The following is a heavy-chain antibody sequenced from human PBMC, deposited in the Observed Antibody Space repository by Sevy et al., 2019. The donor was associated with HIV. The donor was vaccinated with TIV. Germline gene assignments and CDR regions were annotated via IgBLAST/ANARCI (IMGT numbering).Heavy chain of an antibody. CDR1: GYSFTSYW. D-gene: IGHD3-3*01. Sequence: GESLKISCKGSGYSFTSYWIGWVRQMPGKGLEWMGIIYPGDSDTRYSPSFQGQVTISADKSISTAYLQWSSLTASDTAMYYCARQEYYDFWSGYYGYYYYGMDVWGQGTTVTVSS. J-gene: IGHJ6*02. V-gene: IGHV5-51*01. CDR2: IYPGDSDT. CDR3: ARQEYYDFWSGYYGYYYYGMDV.